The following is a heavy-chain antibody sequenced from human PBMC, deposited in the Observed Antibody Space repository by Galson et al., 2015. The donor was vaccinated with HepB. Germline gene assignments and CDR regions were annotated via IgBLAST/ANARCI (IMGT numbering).Heavy chain of an antibody. CDR1: GFSFLSYA. J-gene: IGHJ3*02. D-gene: IGHD1-26*01. CDR3: VKDWVGAVENGAFDM. V-gene: IGHV3-64D*06. Sequence: LRLSCAASGFSFLSYAMHWVRQAPGKGLEHVSGISGQGGKTHYADSVKGRFIIFRDNSKNTLDLQMSRLRATDTAIYYCVKDWVGAVENGAFDMWGQGTMVTVSS. CDR2: ISGQGGKT.